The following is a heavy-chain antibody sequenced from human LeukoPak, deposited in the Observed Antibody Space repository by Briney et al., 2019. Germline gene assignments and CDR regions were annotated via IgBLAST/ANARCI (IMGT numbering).Heavy chain of an antibody. V-gene: IGHV3-7*03. D-gene: IGHD3-22*01. CDR1: GFTFSGFW. Sequence: GGSLRLSCAVSGFTFSGFWMSWSRQAPGKGLEWVASINSDGSEGYYADVVKGRFTISRDNAKNSLYLQINSLRAEDTAVYYCVRQPPGVYDTTQNWFDPWGQGTLVTVSS. J-gene: IGHJ5*02. CDR3: VRQPPGVYDTTQNWFDP. CDR2: INSDGSEG.